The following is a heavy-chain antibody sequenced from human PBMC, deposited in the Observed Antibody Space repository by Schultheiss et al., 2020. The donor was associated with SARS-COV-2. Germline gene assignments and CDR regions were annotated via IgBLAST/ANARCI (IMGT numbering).Heavy chain of an antibody. CDR2: IRSKANSYAT. D-gene: IGHD1-26*01. CDR1: GFTFSSYA. CDR3: TTDSGSYFSRYGMDV. V-gene: IGHV3-73*01. Sequence: GGSLRLSCAASGFTFSSYAMHWVRQAPGKGLEWVGRIRSKANSYATAYAASVKGRFTISRDDSKNTLYLQMNSLKTEDTAVYYCTTDSGSYFSRYGMDVWGQGTMVTVSS. J-gene: IGHJ6*02.